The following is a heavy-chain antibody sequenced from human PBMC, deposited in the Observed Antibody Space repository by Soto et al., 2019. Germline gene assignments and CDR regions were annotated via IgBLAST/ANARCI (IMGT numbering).Heavy chain of an antibody. D-gene: IGHD4-17*01. V-gene: IGHV3-64*04. CDR2: ISSNGGTT. CDR3: AMHDYGGPFDY. CDR1: GFTFSSYA. J-gene: IGHJ4*02. Sequence: PGGSLRLSCSASGFTFSSYAMHWVRQAPGKGLEYVSVISSNGGTTYYADSVKGRFTISRDNSKNTLYLQMNSLRAEDTAVYYCAMHDYGGPFDYWGQGTLVTVSS.